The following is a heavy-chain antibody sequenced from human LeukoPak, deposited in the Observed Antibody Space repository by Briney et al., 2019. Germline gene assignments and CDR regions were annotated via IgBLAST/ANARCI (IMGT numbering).Heavy chain of an antibody. CDR3: ARPYAEGYCSTPSCHNWSFDL. J-gene: IGHJ2*01. D-gene: IGHD2-2*02. CDR1: GGSISSYY. CDR2: IYYSGST. Sequence: PSETLSLTCTVSGGSISSYYWSWIRQPPGKGLEWIGYIYYSGSTNYNPSLKSRVTISVDTSKNQFSLKLSSVTAADTAVYYCARPYAEGYCSTPSCHNWSFDLWGRGTLVTVSS. V-gene: IGHV4-59*01.